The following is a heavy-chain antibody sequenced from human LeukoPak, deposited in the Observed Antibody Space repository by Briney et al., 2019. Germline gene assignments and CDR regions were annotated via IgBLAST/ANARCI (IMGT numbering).Heavy chain of an antibody. CDR2: ISAYNGNT. CDR3: ARFGRAIIQLWSKDYYYYYMDV. Sequence: ASVKVSCKASGYTFTGYYMHWVRQAPGQGLEWMGWISAYNGNTNYAQKLQGRVTMTTDTSTSTAYMELRSLRSDDTAVYYCARFGRAIIQLWSKDYYYYYMDVWGKGTTVTVSS. CDR1: GYTFTGYY. D-gene: IGHD5-18*01. J-gene: IGHJ6*03. V-gene: IGHV1-18*04.